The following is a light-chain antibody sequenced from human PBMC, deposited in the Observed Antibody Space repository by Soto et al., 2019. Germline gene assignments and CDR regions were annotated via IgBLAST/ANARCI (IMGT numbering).Light chain of an antibody. CDR2: EVT. J-gene: IGLJ1*01. CDR1: SSDVGYYEY. CDR3: SSFTATSTYV. V-gene: IGLV2-14*01. Sequence: QSALTQPASVSGSPGQSITITCTGSSSDVGYYEYVSRFQQHPDKAPRLIIYEVTNRPSGISNRFSGSKSGDTASLTISGLRAEDEADYYCSSFTATSTYVFGTGTKLTVL.